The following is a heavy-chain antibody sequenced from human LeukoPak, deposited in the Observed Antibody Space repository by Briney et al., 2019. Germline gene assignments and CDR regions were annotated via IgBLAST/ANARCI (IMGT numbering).Heavy chain of an antibody. D-gene: IGHD3-10*01. CDR1: GYTFTDYL. CDR2: ISTKNGYT. CDR3: AREKLWFGEFPFDN. V-gene: IGHV1-18*01. J-gene: IGHJ4*02. Sequence: ASVRVSCKASGYTFTDYLINWVQQAPGQGLEWVGSISTKNGYTKLAQKFQGRVAMTKDTSANTIYMDLKSLTFDDTAVYYCAREKLWFGEFPFDNWRQGTLVSVSS.